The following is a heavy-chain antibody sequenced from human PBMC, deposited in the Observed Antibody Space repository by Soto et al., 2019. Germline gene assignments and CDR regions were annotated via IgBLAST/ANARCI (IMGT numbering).Heavy chain of an antibody. Sequence: GGSLTLSCADSGFTFSRFELHWVRQAPGKGLEWISYISSSGSTAYYASSVEGRFTISRDNANNSVYLQMDSLRAEDTALYYCTRAAWFPYLSFYWGQGALVTVSS. CDR2: ISSSGSTA. V-gene: IGHV3-48*03. J-gene: IGHJ4*02. CDR1: GFTFSRFE. CDR3: TRAAWFPYLSFY. D-gene: IGHD3-10*01.